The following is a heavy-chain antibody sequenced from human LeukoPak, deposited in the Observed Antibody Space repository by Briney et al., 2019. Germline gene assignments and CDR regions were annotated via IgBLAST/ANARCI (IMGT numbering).Heavy chain of an antibody. CDR3: ARDYADYVGYFFFAY. CDR1: GFTFNNYA. D-gene: IGHD4-17*01. CDR2: IICVVETT. Sequence: GGSLRLSCAASGFTFNNYAMNWVRQAPGGVLGWVSSIICVVETTYYADSAKGRLTISRDNSQNTSYLQMNSLRAEDTAVYYCARDYADYVGYFFFAYWGQGTLVTVSS. J-gene: IGHJ4*02. V-gene: IGHV3-23*01.